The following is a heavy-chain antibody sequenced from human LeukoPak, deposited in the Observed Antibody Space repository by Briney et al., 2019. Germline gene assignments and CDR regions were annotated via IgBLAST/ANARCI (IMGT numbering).Heavy chain of an antibody. Sequence: ASVKVSCKASGGTFSSYAISWVRQAPGQGLEWMGRIIPIFGTANYAQKFQGRVTITTDGSTSTAYMELSSLRSEDTAVYYCARSIVVVVAALNWFDPWGQGTLVTVSS. CDR3: ARSIVVVVAALNWFDP. D-gene: IGHD2-15*01. CDR2: IIPIFGTA. CDR1: GGTFSSYA. V-gene: IGHV1-69*05. J-gene: IGHJ5*02.